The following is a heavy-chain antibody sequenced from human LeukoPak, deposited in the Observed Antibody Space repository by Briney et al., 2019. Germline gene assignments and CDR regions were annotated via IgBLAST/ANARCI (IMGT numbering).Heavy chain of an antibody. CDR1: GGSISSRSYY. CDR3: ARLDCSSTDCYTLGDAFDI. J-gene: IGHJ3*02. CDR2: IPYIGNT. Sequence: PSETLSLTCTVSGGSISSRSYYWGRIRQPPGKGLEWIGSIPYIGNTYYNPSLKSRVAISVDTSKNQFSLKLSSVTAADMAVYYCARLDCSSTDCYTLGDAFDIWGQGTMVTVSS. D-gene: IGHD2-2*02. V-gene: IGHV4-39*01.